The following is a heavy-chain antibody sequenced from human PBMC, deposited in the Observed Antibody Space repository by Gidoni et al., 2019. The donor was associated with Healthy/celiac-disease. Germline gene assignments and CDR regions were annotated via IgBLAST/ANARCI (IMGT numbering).Heavy chain of an antibody. CDR3: AREGKDSGFDY. CDR2: INHSGST. V-gene: IGHV4-34*01. CDR1: GGSFSGYY. Sequence: QVQLQQWGAGLWKPSETLSLTCAVYGGSFSGYYWSWIRQPPGKGLEWIGEINHSGSTNYNPSLKSRVTISVDTSKNQFSLKLSSVTAADAAVYYCAREGKDSGFDYWGQGTLVTVSS. J-gene: IGHJ4*02. D-gene: IGHD2-15*01.